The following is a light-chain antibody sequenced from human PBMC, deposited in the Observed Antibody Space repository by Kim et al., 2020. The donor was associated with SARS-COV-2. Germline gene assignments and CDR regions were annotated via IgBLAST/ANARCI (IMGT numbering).Light chain of an antibody. CDR3: QEGASVPLT. CDR2: AAS. J-gene: IGKJ4*01. CDR1: QNIYNF. V-gene: IGKV1-39*01. Sequence: AAVGDRVNITCRASQNIYNFLNWYQQKPGKAPKLLIHAASTLQSGVPSRFSGSQSGTDFTLTISSLQPDDFATYYSQEGASVPLTLGGGTKVDIK.